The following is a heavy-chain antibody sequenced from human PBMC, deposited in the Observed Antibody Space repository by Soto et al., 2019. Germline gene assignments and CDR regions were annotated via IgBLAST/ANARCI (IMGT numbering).Heavy chain of an antibody. Sequence: GESLKISCKGSGYSFTSYWIGWGRQMPGKGLEWMGIIYPGDSDTRYSPSFQGQVTISADKSISTAYLQWSSLKASDTAMYYCARLEDIVVVPAAMPNDAFDIWGQGTMVTVSS. D-gene: IGHD2-2*01. J-gene: IGHJ3*02. V-gene: IGHV5-51*01. CDR1: GYSFTSYW. CDR3: ARLEDIVVVPAAMPNDAFDI. CDR2: IYPGDSDT.